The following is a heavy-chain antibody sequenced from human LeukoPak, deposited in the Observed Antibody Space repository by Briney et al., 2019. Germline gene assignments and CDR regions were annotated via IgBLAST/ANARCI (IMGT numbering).Heavy chain of an antibody. D-gene: IGHD6-13*01. CDR3: AKDSYGSSWYGDYYYGMDV. CDR2: ISWDGGST. Sequence: PGGSLRLSCAASGFTFDDYAMHWVRQALGKGLEWVSLISWDGGSTYYADSVKGRFTISRDNSKNSLYLQMNSLRAEDTALYYCAKDSYGSSWYGDYYYGMDVWGQGTMVTVSS. V-gene: IGHV3-43D*03. CDR1: GFTFDDYA. J-gene: IGHJ6*02.